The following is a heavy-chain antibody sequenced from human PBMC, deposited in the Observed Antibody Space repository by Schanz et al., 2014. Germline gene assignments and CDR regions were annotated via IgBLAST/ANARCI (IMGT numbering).Heavy chain of an antibody. CDR3: ARAKRFGDMDV. CDR1: GYTFTNFF. D-gene: IGHD3-10*01. Sequence: QVHLVQSGAEVHKPGASLKISCKASGYTFTNFFLHWVRQAPGQGLEWMGWIRAYNGHTDYAQKLQGRVTLTTDTSTSTAYMELRNLRSDDTAVYYCARAKRFGDMDVWGQGTTXTVSS. V-gene: IGHV1-18*04. J-gene: IGHJ6*02. CDR2: IRAYNGHT.